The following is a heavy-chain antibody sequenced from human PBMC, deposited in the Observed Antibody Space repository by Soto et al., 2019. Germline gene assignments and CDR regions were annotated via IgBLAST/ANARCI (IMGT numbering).Heavy chain of an antibody. J-gene: IGHJ4*02. CDR1: GGSFSGYY. CDR2: INHSGST. Sequence: TSETLSLTCAVYGGSFSGYYWSWIRQPPGKGLEWIGEINHSGSTNYNPSLKSRVTISVDTSKNQFSLKLSSVTAADTAVYYCARGRNMVRGPPDYWGQGTLVTVSS. D-gene: IGHD3-10*01. V-gene: IGHV4-34*01. CDR3: ARGRNMVRGPPDY.